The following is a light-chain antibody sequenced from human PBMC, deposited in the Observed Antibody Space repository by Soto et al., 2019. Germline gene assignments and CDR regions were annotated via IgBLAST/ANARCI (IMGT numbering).Light chain of an antibody. Sequence: DIQMTQSPSSLSASVGDTVTITCRASQGVANHLAWYQQKPGGVPELLISAASTLQSGVPSRFSGSGSKKDFTLTITSLQPGDVATYYCQQTYSTDITFGGGTKVE. CDR2: AAS. J-gene: IGKJ4*01. CDR3: QQTYSTDIT. V-gene: IGKV1-27*01. CDR1: QGVANH.